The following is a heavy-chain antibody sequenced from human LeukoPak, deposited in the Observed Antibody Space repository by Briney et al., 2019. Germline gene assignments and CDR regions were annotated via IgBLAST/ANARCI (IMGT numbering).Heavy chain of an antibody. CDR3: VRLHYYDAYHPPL. D-gene: IGHD3-16*01. Sequence: PSETLSLTCTVSGGFISNSNYYWGWIRQTPGKGLDWIGSIYYSGRTYYNPSLNGRVTISMDTSKNQFSLRLSSVAAADTASFYYVRLHYYDAYHPPLWGQGTQVIVSS. CDR2: IYYSGRT. CDR1: GGFISNSNYY. V-gene: IGHV4-39*01. J-gene: IGHJ4*02.